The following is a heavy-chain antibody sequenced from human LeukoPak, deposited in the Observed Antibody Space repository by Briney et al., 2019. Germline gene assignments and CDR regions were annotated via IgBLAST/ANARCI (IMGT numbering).Heavy chain of an antibody. J-gene: IGHJ4*02. CDR3: ARRDGYNSQVDY. Sequence: GGSLRLSCAASGFTVSSNYMSWVRQAPGKGLEWVSVIYSGGSTYCADSVKGRFTISRDNSKNTLYLQMNGLRAEDTAVYYCARRDGYNSQVDYWGQGTLVTVSS. CDR1: GFTVSSNY. CDR2: IYSGGST. V-gene: IGHV3-53*01. D-gene: IGHD5-24*01.